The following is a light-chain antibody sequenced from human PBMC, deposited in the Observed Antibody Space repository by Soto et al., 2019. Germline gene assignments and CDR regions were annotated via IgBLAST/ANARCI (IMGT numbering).Light chain of an antibody. Sequence: QSALTQPASVSRAHGQSITLYCTGTSSDVGGYNYVSWYQQHPGKAPILMIYEVSNRPSGVSNRFSGSKSGNTASLTISGLQAEDEAVYFCRSFASNRDVVFGGGTQLTVL. CDR1: SSDVGGYNY. CDR2: EVS. J-gene: IGLJ2*01. CDR3: RSFASNRDVV. V-gene: IGLV2-14*01.